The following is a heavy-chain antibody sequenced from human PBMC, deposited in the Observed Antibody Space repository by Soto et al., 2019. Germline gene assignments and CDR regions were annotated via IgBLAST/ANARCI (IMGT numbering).Heavy chain of an antibody. V-gene: IGHV4-61*01. D-gene: IGHD6-19*01. CDR2: IYYRGNT. Sequence: QVQLQESGPGLVKPSETLSLTCAVSGGSLSSGTYYWSWVRQPPGKGLEWIGYIYYRGNTNYNPSLQSRVTISVDTSKNQFSLQLSSVTAADTAVYFCARVSQQWLVFDSWGQGTLVTVSS. CDR3: ARVSQQWLVFDS. CDR1: GGSLSSGTYY. J-gene: IGHJ4*02.